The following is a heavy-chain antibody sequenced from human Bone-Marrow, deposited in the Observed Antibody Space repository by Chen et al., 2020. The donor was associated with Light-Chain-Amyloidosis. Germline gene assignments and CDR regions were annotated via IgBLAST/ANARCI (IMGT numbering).Heavy chain of an antibody. CDR3: ARVWLRFLEWSYYYGMDV. CDR1: GGTFSSYA. D-gene: IGHD3-3*01. J-gene: IGHJ6*02. V-gene: IGHV1-69*06. Sequence: QVQLVQSGAEVKKPGSSVKVSCKASGGTFSSYAISWVRQAPGQGLEWMGGIIPIFGTANYAQKFQGRVTITADKSTSTAYMELSSLRSEDTAVYYCARVWLRFLEWSYYYGMDVWGQGTTVTVSS. CDR2: IIPIFGTA.